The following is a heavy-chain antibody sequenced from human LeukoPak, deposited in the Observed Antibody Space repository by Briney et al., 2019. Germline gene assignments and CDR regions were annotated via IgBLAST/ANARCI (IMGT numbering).Heavy chain of an antibody. Sequence: SETLSLTCTVSGGSISSGGYYWSWIRQHPGKGLEWIGYIYYSGSTYYNPSLKSRVTISVDTSKNQSSLKLSSVTAADTAVYYCARGRRITMVRGVIVGYGMDVWGKGTTVTVSS. J-gene: IGHJ6*04. CDR1: GGSISSGGYY. V-gene: IGHV4-31*03. D-gene: IGHD3-10*01. CDR2: IYYSGST. CDR3: ARGRRITMVRGVIVGYGMDV.